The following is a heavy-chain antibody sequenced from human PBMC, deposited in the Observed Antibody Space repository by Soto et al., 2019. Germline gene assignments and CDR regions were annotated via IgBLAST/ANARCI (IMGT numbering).Heavy chain of an antibody. Sequence: PSETLSLTCTVSGGSISGYYWSWIRQPPGKGLEWIGYIYYSGSTYYNPSLKSRVTISVDTSKNQFSLKLSSVTAADTAVYYCARDFYDFWSGYYTNEPYGMDVWGQGTTVTVSS. J-gene: IGHJ6*02. CDR3: ARDFYDFWSGYYTNEPYGMDV. V-gene: IGHV4-59*12. CDR1: GGSISGYY. D-gene: IGHD3-3*01. CDR2: IYYSGST.